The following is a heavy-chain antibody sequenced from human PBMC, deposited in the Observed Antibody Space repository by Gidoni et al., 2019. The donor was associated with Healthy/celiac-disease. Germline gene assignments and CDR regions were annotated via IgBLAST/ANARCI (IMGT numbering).Heavy chain of an antibody. V-gene: IGHV4-61*02. CDR1: GGSISSGSYY. J-gene: IGHJ6*02. CDR2: IYTSGST. Sequence: QVQLQESGPGLVKPSQTLSLTCTVSGGSISSGSYYWSWIRQPAGKGLEWIGRIYTSGSTNYNPSLKSRVTISVDTSKNQFSLKLSSVTAADTAVYYCARDHLSCGGDCYSYYYGMDVWGQGTTVTVSS. CDR3: ARDHLSCGGDCYSYYYGMDV. D-gene: IGHD2-21*02.